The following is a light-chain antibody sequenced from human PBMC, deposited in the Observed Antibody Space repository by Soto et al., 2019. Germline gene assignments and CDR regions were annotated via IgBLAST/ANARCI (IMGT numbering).Light chain of an antibody. J-gene: IGKJ1*01. V-gene: IGKV3-15*01. CDR1: QSVSSN. Sequence: EIVITQPPATLSVSPGERATLSCRASQSVSSNLAWYQQKPGQAPRLLIYGASTRATGIPARFSGSGSGTEFTLTISSLQSEDFAVYYCQQYNNWLTWTFGQGTKVDIK. CDR2: GAS. CDR3: QQYNNWLTWT.